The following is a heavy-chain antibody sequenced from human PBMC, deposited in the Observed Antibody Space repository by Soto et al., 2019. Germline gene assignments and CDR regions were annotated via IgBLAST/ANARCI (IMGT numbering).Heavy chain of an antibody. Sequence: QVQLQESGPGLVKPSETLSLTCTVSGGSISSYYWSWIRQPAGKGLGWIGRIYTIGGTNYNPSPKSRVTLSVDTSTNQFSRKLSSVTAADSAVYSCARVTLLAARQLYYYGMDVWGQGTTVTVSS. V-gene: IGHV4-4*07. CDR2: IYTIGGT. D-gene: IGHD6-6*01. CDR1: GGSISSYY. CDR3: ARVTLLAARQLYYYGMDV. J-gene: IGHJ6*01.